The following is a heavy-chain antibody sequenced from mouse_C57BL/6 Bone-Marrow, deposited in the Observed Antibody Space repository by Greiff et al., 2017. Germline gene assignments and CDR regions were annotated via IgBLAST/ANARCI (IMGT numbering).Heavy chain of an antibody. CDR1: GFTFSSYG. Sequence: EVQGVESGGDLVKPGGSLKLSCAASGFTFSSYGMSWVRQTPDKRLEWVATISSGGSYTYYPDSVKGRFTISRDNAKNTLYLQMSSLKSEDTAMYYCARRDYYGSSYSDYWGLGTTLTVSS. J-gene: IGHJ2*01. D-gene: IGHD1-1*01. CDR2: ISSGGSYT. CDR3: ARRDYYGSSYSDY. V-gene: IGHV5-6*01.